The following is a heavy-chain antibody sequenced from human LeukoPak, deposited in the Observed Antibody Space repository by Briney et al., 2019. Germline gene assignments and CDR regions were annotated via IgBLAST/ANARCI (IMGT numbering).Heavy chain of an antibody. Sequence: GASVKVSCKASGYTFTSYDFNWVRQATGQGLEWMGWMNPNSGNTGYAQKFQGRVTMTRNTSISTAYMELSSLRSEDTAVYYCARGRNKSGYSYGRPFDYWGQGTLVTVSS. CDR1: GYTFTSYD. V-gene: IGHV1-8*01. CDR3: ARGRNKSGYSYGRPFDY. D-gene: IGHD5-18*01. J-gene: IGHJ4*02. CDR2: MNPNSGNT.